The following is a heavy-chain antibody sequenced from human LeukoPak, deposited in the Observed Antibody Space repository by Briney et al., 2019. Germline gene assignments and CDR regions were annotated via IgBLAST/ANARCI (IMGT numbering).Heavy chain of an antibody. Sequence: GGSLRLSCAASGFTFSSYAMSWVRQAPGKGLEWVSSISSSSDYIYYADSVKGRFTISRDNAKNSMYLQMNSLRAEDTAVYYCARDVAGRELLDYWGQGTLVTVSS. CDR2: ISSSSDYI. V-gene: IGHV3-21*01. D-gene: IGHD1-7*01. CDR1: GFTFSSYA. J-gene: IGHJ4*02. CDR3: ARDVAGRELLDY.